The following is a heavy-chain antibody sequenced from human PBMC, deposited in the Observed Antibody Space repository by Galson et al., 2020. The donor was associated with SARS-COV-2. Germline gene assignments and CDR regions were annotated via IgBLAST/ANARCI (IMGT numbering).Heavy chain of an antibody. CDR2: IYPGDSEI. Sequence: KIGESLKISCKGSGYSFTSEWIGWVRQMPGKGLEWMGFIYPGDSEITYSLSFQGQVTMSADKSVRTAYLQWSRLKASDTAIYYCARVTSGTYIFDSWGQGTLVTVSS. CDR3: ARVTSGTYIFDS. CDR1: GYSFTSEW. V-gene: IGHV5-51*01. J-gene: IGHJ4*02. D-gene: IGHD1-26*01.